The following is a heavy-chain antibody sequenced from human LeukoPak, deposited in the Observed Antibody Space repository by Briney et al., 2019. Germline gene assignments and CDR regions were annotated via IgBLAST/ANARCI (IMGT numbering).Heavy chain of an antibody. CDR3: AGTWKYQSLGNYYGLGV. V-gene: IGHV4-59*01. J-gene: IGHJ6*02. CDR1: GGSFSGYY. D-gene: IGHD2-2*01. CDR2: VSYSGST. Sequence: SETLSLTCAVYGGSFSGYYWSWIRQPPGKGLEWIGYVSYSGSTNYNPSLKSRVTISLYTSKNQFSLILNSVTAADTAVYFCAGTWKYQSLGNYYGLGVWGQGTTVTVSS.